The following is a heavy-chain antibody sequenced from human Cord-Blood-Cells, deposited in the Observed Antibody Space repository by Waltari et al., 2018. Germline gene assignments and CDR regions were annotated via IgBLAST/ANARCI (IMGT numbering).Heavy chain of an antibody. CDR1: GGSFSGYY. V-gene: IGHV4-34*01. J-gene: IGHJ3*02. CDR2: INHSGST. CDR3: AREVVVAATPGGAFDI. Sequence: QVQLQQWGAGLLKPSETLSLTCAVYGGSFSGYYWSWNRQPPGKGLEWIGEINHSGSTNYNPSLKSRVTISVDTSKNQFSLKLSSVTAADTAVYYCAREVVVAATPGGAFDIWGQGTMVTVSS. D-gene: IGHD2-15*01.